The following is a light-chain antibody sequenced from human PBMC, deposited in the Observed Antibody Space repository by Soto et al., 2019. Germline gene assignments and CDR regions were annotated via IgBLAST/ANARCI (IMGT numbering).Light chain of an antibody. Sequence: ETVMTQSPATLSGSPGERATLSCRASQNVTYMLAWYQQKSGQAPRILIYATSTRATGIPARFSGSGSGTDFTLTISRLEPEDFAVYYCQQYGSSPWTFGQGTKVDIK. CDR1: QNVTYM. J-gene: IGKJ1*01. CDR2: ATS. V-gene: IGKV3-15*01. CDR3: QQYGSSPWT.